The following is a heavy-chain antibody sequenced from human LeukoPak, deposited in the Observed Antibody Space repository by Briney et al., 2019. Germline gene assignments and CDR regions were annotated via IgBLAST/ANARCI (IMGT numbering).Heavy chain of an antibody. J-gene: IGHJ4*02. CDR3: ARVHKFYDSSGYYDY. V-gene: IGHV1-18*01. D-gene: IGHD3-22*01. CDR2: ISAYNGNT. CDR1: GYTFTSYG. Sequence: ASVKVSRKASGYTFTSYGISWVRQAPGQGLEWMGWISAYNGNTNYAQKLQGRVTMTTDTSTSTAYMELRSLRSDDTAVYYCARVHKFYDSSGYYDYWGQGTLVTVSS.